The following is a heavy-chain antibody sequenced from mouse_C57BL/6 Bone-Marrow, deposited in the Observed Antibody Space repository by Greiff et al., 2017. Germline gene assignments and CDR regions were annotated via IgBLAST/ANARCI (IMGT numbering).Heavy chain of an antibody. CDR1: GYTFTSYW. D-gene: IGHD1-1*01. Sequence: QLQQPGAELVKPGASVKMSCKASGYTFTSYWITWVKQRPGQGLEWIGDIYPGSGSTNYNEKFKSKATLTVDTSSSTAYMQLSSLTSEDSAVYYCARYHYYGSSGYAMDYWGQGTSVTVSS. CDR3: ARYHYYGSSGYAMDY. J-gene: IGHJ4*01. V-gene: IGHV1-55*01. CDR2: IYPGSGST.